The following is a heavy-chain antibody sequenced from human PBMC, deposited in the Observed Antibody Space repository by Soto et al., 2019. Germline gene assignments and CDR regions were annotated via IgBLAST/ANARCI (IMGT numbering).Heavy chain of an antibody. CDR2: IKRDGSET. Sequence: VRLVESGGGLVQPGGSLRVSCAASGFTFSDHWMSWVRQAPGRGLEFVANIKRDGSETFHVDSVNGRFTISRDNANNALYLQMNSLRVEDTAVYYCTRGYCPGGRCYYEYFVEYWGLGTLVTVSS. CDR3: TRGYCPGGRCYYEYFVEY. D-gene: IGHD2-15*01. V-gene: IGHV3-7*03. J-gene: IGHJ4*02. CDR1: GFTFSDHW.